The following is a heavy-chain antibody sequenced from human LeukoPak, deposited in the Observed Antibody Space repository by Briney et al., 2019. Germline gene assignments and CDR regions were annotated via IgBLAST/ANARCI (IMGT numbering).Heavy chain of an antibody. V-gene: IGHV3-11*01. CDR2: ISRSGSTI. J-gene: IGHJ6*02. Sequence: PGGSLRLSCAASGFTFSDYYMNRIRQAPGKGLEWVSYISRSGSTIYYADSVKGRFTISRDNAKNSLYLQMNSLRAEDTAVYYCAGRNAYCSSGSCSRASYYYYGMDVWGQGTTVTVSS. CDR1: GFTFSDYY. D-gene: IGHD2-15*01. CDR3: AGRNAYCSSGSCSRASYYYYGMDV.